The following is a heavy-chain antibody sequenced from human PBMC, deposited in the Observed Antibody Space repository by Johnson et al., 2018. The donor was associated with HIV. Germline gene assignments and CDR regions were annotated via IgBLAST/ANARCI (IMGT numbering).Heavy chain of an antibody. Sequence: QLVESGGGVVQPGRSLRLSCAASGFTFSSYAMHWVRQSPGKGLEWVAVIWYDGSNKYYADSVKGRFTISRDNSKNTLYLQMNSLRAEDTAVYYCAREVAGGYWGWSGAFDIWGQGTMVTVSS. CDR2: IWYDGSNK. V-gene: IGHV3-33*01. D-gene: IGHD3-3*01. CDR1: GFTFSSYA. J-gene: IGHJ3*02. CDR3: AREVAGGYWGWSGAFDI.